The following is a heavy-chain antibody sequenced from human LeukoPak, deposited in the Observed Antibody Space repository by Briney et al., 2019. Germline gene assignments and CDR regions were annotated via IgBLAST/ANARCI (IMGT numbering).Heavy chain of an antibody. J-gene: IGHJ5*02. CDR3: ARCGNSYGTGYQFDP. CDR1: GVSIGDYY. D-gene: IGHD5-18*01. V-gene: IGHV4-59*01. Sequence: SETLSLTCTVSGVSIGDYYWSWVRQTPGKGLEWIGFVYYTGATNYNPSLKSRVTISLDTSKNQFSLNLNSVDAADTAVYFCARCGNSYGTGYQFDPWSQGTLVTVSS. CDR2: VYYTGAT.